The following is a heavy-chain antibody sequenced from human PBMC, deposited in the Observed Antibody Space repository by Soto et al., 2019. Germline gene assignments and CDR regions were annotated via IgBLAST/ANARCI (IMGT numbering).Heavy chain of an antibody. J-gene: IGHJ5*02. V-gene: IGHV2-5*02. CDR2: IYWDDDK. Sequence: QITLKESGPTLVKPTQTLTLTCTFSGFSLSTSGVGVGWIRQPPGKALEWLALIYWDDDKRYSPSLKSRLTIATDTSKNQVVITMTNMDPVDTATYYCARDVVVVMDNWFDPWGQGTLVTVSS. CDR1: GFSLSTSGVG. D-gene: IGHD2-15*01. CDR3: ARDVVVVMDNWFDP.